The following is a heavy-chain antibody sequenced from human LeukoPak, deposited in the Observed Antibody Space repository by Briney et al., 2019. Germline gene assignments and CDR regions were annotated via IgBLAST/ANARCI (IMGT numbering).Heavy chain of an antibody. J-gene: IGHJ5*02. Sequence: ASVKVSCKASGYTFTGYYMHWVRQAPGQGLEWMGWINPSSGGTNYAQKFQGRVTMTRDTSISTAYMELSRLRSDDTAVYYCARDRSSTVTTGFWFDPWGQGTLVTVSS. CDR3: ARDRSSTVTTGFWFDP. CDR1: GYTFTGYY. V-gene: IGHV1-2*02. CDR2: INPSSGGT. D-gene: IGHD4-11*01.